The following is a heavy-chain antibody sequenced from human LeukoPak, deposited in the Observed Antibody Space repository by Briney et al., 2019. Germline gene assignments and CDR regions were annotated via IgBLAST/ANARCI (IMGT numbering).Heavy chain of an antibody. V-gene: IGHV1-18*04. J-gene: IGHJ5*02. D-gene: IGHD2-2*01. Sequence: ASVKVSCKASGYTFTSYGISWVRQAPGQGLEWMGWISAYNGNTNYARKLQGRVTMTTDTSTSTAYMELRSLRSDDTAVYYCARVEDIVVVPAAMPHENWFDPWGQGTLVTVSS. CDR3: ARVEDIVVVPAAMPHENWFDP. CDR2: ISAYNGNT. CDR1: GYTFTSYG.